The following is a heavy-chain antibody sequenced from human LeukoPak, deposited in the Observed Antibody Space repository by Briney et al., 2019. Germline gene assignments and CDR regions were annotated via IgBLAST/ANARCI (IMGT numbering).Heavy chain of an antibody. J-gene: IGHJ4*02. CDR1: GFTFSSYG. V-gene: IGHV3-30*18. CDR2: ISFDGSNK. Sequence: GRSLRFSCAASGFTFSSYGMYWVRQAPGKGLEWVAVISFDGSNKYYADSVRGRFTVSRDNSKDTLYLQMNSLRAEDTAVYYCAKDEIGAVAGLLDYWGQGILVTVSS. CDR3: AKDEIGAVAGLLDY. D-gene: IGHD6-19*01.